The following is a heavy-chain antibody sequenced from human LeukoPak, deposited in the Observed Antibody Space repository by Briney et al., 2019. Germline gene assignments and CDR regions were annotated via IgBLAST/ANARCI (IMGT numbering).Heavy chain of an antibody. CDR2: FDPEDGEA. V-gene: IGHV1-24*01. CDR1: GYTLTELS. J-gene: IGHJ4*02. D-gene: IGHD3-10*01. CDR3: ARISGYGSGIYSHFDY. Sequence: ASVKVSCKVSGYTLTELSMHWVRQAPGKGLEWMGGFDPEDGEAIHAQKFQGRVTMTEDTSADTAYMELRSLRSDDTAVYYCARISGYGSGIYSHFDYWGQGTLVTVSS.